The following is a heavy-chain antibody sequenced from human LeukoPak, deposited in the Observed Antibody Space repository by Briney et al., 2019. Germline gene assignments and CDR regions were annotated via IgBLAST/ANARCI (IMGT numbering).Heavy chain of an antibody. Sequence: PGGSLRLSCTGSGFTFGDHSVSWVRQPPGKGLDWIGFITSKPYGETSYYAASVSGRFSFSRDDSKSIAYLQMNSLKTEDTAVYYCARAIHAYSYYFDYWGQGTLVTVSS. J-gene: IGHJ4*02. CDR2: ITSKPYGETS. V-gene: IGHV3-49*04. CDR1: GFTFGDHS. CDR3: ARAIHAYSYYFDY. D-gene: IGHD6-13*01.